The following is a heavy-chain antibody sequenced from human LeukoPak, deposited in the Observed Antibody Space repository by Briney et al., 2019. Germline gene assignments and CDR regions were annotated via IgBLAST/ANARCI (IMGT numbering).Heavy chain of an antibody. CDR3: ARVTLPSASAFDF. D-gene: IGHD2-2*01. CDR2: ISSASTDI. Sequence: PGGSLRLSCAASGFTFSAQHMTWVRQAPGKGLEWVSSISSASTDIYYGDSVKGRFTISRDNAKNSLYLQMNSLRAEDTAIYYCARVTLPSASAFDFWGQGTLVTVSS. J-gene: IGHJ4*02. V-gene: IGHV3-21*03. CDR1: GFTFSAQH.